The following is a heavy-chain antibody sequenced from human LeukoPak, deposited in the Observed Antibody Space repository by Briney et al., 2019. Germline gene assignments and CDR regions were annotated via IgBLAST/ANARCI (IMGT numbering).Heavy chain of an antibody. D-gene: IGHD2-2*01. CDR3: ARHLGLSVVVPAAMLGNWFDP. CDR1: GGSISSSSYY. J-gene: IGHJ5*02. V-gene: IGHV4-39*01. Sequence: SETLSLTCTVSGGSISSSSYYWGWIRQPPGKGLEWIGSIYYSGSTYYNPSLKSRVTISVDTSKNQFSLKLSSVTAADTAVYYCARHLGLSVVVPAAMLGNWFDPWGQGTLVTVSS. CDR2: IYYSGST.